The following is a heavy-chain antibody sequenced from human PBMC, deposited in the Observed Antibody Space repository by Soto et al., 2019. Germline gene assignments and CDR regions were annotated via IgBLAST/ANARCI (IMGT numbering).Heavy chain of an antibody. J-gene: IGHJ6*02. CDR1: GYTFTNYW. CDR2: IHLGDSDT. V-gene: IGHV5-51*01. Sequence: EVQLVQSGAEVKKPGESLKISCKGSGYTFTNYWIGWVRQMPGRGLEWMGIIHLGDSDTRYSPSFQDQVTISADKSISTAYMQWSSLKASDTAMYYCARPSIAAAGMSYYYGLDVWGQGTTVTVSS. D-gene: IGHD6-13*01. CDR3: ARPSIAAAGMSYYYGLDV.